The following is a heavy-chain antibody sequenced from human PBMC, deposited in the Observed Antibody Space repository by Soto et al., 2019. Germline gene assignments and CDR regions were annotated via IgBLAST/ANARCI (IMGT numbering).Heavy chain of an antibody. V-gene: IGHV3-30*18. J-gene: IGHJ4*02. CDR1: GFTFNIYG. CDR3: AKDQASGQGSFDS. CDR2: ISYDGSNQ. Sequence: GGSLRLSCAASGFTFNIYGMHWVCQAPEKGLEWVALISYDGSNQYYADSVKGRFTISRDNSKNTLFLQMNSLRADDTAVYYCAKDQASGQGSFDSWGQGTLATVSS.